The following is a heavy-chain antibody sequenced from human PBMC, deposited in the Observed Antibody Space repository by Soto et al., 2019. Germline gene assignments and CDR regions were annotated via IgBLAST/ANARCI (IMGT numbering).Heavy chain of an antibody. V-gene: IGHV3-66*01. J-gene: IGHJ6*03. CDR3: ARDLNRYYMDV. Sequence: EVQLVESGGGLVQPGGSLRLSCAASGFTVSSNYMSWVRQAPGKGLEWVSVIYSGGSTYYADSVKGRFTISRDNSRNTLYLQMNSLRAEDTAVYYCARDLNRYYMDVWGKGTTVTVSS. CDR2: IYSGGST. CDR1: GFTVSSNY.